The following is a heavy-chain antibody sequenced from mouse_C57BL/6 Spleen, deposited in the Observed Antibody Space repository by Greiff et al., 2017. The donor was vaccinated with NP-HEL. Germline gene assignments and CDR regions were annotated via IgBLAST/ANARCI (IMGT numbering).Heavy chain of an antibody. CDR3: ARETYSNYEAWFAC. V-gene: IGHV1-76*01. CDR2: IYPGSGNT. D-gene: IGHD2-5*01. CDR1: GYTFTDYY. Sequence: QVQLKESGAELVRPGASLKLSCKASGYTFTDYYINWVKQRPGQGLEWIARIYPGSGNTYYNEKFKGKATLTADKSSSTAYMQLSSLTSEDSAVYFCARETYSNYEAWFACWGQGTLVTVSA. J-gene: IGHJ3*01.